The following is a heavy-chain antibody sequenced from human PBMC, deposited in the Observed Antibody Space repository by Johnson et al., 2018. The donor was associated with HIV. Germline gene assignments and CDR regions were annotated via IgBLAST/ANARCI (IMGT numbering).Heavy chain of an antibody. CDR1: GFTFDDYA. Sequence: VQLVESGGGLVQPGRSLRLSCAASGFTFDDYAMHWVRQAPGKGLEWVSAISGSGGSTYYADSVKGRFTISRDNSKNTLYLQMNSLRAGDTAVYYCATRTQDKGAFDIWGQGTMVTVSS. CDR3: ATRTQDKGAFDI. CDR2: ISGSGGST. J-gene: IGHJ3*02. D-gene: IGHD1-14*01. V-gene: IGHV3-23*04.